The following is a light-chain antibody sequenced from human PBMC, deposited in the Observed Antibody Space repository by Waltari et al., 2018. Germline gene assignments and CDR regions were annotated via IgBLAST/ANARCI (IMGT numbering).Light chain of an antibody. CDR3: QQYNNWPPYI. CDR1: QSVSTN. J-gene: IGKJ2*01. V-gene: IGKV3D-15*01. Sequence: ETVMTQSPTTLSLSPGDRATLTCRASQSVSTNLAWYQQKHGQAPRLLIYGASIRATGVPARFSGRGAGTEFTLTISSLQSEDFAVYYCQQYNNWPPYIFGQGSQLEI. CDR2: GAS.